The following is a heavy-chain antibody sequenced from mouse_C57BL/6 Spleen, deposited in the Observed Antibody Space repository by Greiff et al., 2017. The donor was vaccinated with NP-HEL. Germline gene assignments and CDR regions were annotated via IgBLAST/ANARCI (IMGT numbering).Heavy chain of an antibody. D-gene: IGHD2-4*01. J-gene: IGHJ3*01. V-gene: IGHV1-54*01. CDR3: ARDYEEFAY. CDR1: GYAFTNYL. Sequence: QVQLKQSGAELVRPGTSVKVSCKASGYAFTNYLIEWVKQRPGQGLEWIGVINPGSGGTNYNEKFKGKATLTADKSSSTAYMQLSSLTSEDSAVYFCARDYEEFAYWGQGTLVTVSA. CDR2: INPGSGGT.